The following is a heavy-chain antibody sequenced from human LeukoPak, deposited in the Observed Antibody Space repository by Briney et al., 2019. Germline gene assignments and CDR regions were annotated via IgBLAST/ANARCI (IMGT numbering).Heavy chain of an antibody. D-gene: IGHD6-13*01. J-gene: IGHJ5*02. CDR2: IHQSGST. CDR1: GASISSTTNW. CDR3: ARGRIAAAGNWFDP. Sequence: SETLSLTCAVSGASISSTTNWWSWVRQPPGKGLEWIGEIHQSGSTNYNPSLKSRVTISVDKPKNQFSLKMTSVTAADTAVYYCARGRIAAAGNWFDPWGQGTLVTVSS. V-gene: IGHV4-4*02.